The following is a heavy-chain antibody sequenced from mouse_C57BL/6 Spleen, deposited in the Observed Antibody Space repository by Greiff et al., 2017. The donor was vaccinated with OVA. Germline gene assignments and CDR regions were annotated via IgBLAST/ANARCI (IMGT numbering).Heavy chain of an antibody. Sequence: QVQLKESGPGLVQPSQSLSITCTVSGFSLTSYGVHWVRQSPGKGLEWLGVIWSGGSTDYNAAFISRLSISKDNSKSQVFFKMNSLQADDTAIYYCAPSGSSPYWYFDVWGTGTTVTVSS. CDR2: IWSGGST. CDR1: GFSLTSYG. V-gene: IGHV2-2*01. D-gene: IGHD1-1*01. J-gene: IGHJ1*03. CDR3: APSGSSPYWYFDV.